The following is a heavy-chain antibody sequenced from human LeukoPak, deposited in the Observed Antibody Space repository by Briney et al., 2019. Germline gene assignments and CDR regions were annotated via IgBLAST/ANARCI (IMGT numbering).Heavy chain of an antibody. CDR2: INHSGRT. V-gene: IGHV4-34*01. CDR1: GGPLSGYY. J-gene: IGHJ4*02. Sequence: SETLSLTCSVYGGPLSGYYWGSIRPPPGKGLEWIGEINHSGRTNYNPSLKGRVTISVDTSKNQFSLKLSSVTAADTAVYYCASIAGDSSSSRWGQGTLVTVSS. CDR3: ASIAGDSSSSR. D-gene: IGHD6-6*01.